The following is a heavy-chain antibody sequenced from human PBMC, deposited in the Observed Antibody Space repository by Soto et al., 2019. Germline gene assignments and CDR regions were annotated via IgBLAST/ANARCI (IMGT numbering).Heavy chain of an antibody. V-gene: IGHV3-7*01. CDR2: IKQDGSEK. Sequence: GGSLRLSCAASGFTFSSYWMSWVRQAPGKGLEWVANIKQDGSEKYYVDSVKGRFTISRDNAKNSLYLQMNSLRAEDTAVYYCARDVVVQAAIFYAYWGQGTLVTVSS. CDR1: GFTFSSYW. D-gene: IGHD2-2*01. CDR3: ARDVVVQAAIFYAY. J-gene: IGHJ4*02.